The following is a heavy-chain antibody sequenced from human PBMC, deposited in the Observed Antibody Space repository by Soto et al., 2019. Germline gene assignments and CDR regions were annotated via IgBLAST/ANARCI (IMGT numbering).Heavy chain of an antibody. CDR3: ARTTAVPNTLRSRYFFDY. V-gene: IGHV4-61*01. J-gene: IGHJ4*02. Sequence: SETLSLTCSVSGGSVSDKTYYWSWIRQPPGKRLEWIGYVYYSGTTNYNPSLKSRVTISVDLSKNRFSLRLSSVTTADTALYYCARTTAVPNTLRSRYFFDYWGQGPLVTVPS. CDR1: GGSVSDKTYY. D-gene: IGHD4-17*01. CDR2: VYYSGTT.